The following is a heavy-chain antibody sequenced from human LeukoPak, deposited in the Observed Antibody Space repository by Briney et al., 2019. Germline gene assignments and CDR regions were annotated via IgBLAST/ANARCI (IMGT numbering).Heavy chain of an antibody. CDR3: VRVPPGTTIYAY. Sequence: ASVKVSCTASGYTFTSYHINWVRQATGQGFEWVGWMNPNNSDIGYAQKFQGRVTMTRNTSIGTAYMELSSLRSEDTAIYYCVRVPPGTTIYAYWGQGTLVTVSS. CDR1: GYTFTSYH. D-gene: IGHD1-14*01. CDR2: MNPNNSDI. J-gene: IGHJ4*02. V-gene: IGHV1-8*01.